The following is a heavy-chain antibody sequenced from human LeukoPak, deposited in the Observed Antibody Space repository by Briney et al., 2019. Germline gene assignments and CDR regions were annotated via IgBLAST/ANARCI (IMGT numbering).Heavy chain of an antibody. V-gene: IGHV3-74*01. D-gene: IGHD6-19*01. J-gene: IGHJ4*02. CDR1: GFALSRNW. CDR2: IKSDGSAT. CDR3: ATDPDSGGWSTFDY. Sequence: PGGSLRLSCAASGFALSRNWMHWVRQPPGKGLVWVSRIKSDGSATHYAHSVKGRFSISRDNDKNTLYLQMNSLRVEDTAVYYCATDPDSGGWSTFDYWGQGTLVTVSS.